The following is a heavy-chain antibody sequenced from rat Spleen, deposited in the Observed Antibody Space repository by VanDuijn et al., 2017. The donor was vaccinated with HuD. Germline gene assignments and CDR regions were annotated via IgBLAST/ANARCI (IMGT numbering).Heavy chain of an antibody. CDR2: ISSGGST. J-gene: IGHJ2*01. V-gene: IGHV2S8*01. Sequence: QVQLKESGPDLVQPSQTLSLTCTVSGFSLTNYGVSWVRQPPGKGLEWIAAISSGGSTYYNSVLKSRLSITRDTSKSQVFLKMNSLQTEDTAIYFCARSAKYYYDGSYYYVHFDYWGQGVMVTVSS. CDR3: ARSAKYYYDGSYYYVHFDY. D-gene: IGHD1-12*02. CDR1: GFSLTNYG.